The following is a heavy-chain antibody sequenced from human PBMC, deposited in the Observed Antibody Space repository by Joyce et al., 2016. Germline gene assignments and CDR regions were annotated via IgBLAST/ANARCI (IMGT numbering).Heavy chain of an antibody. V-gene: IGHV7-4-1*02. Sequence: QVRLVQSGSELKKPGASVRVSCKASGYTFTTYGMNWVRQAPGQGLEWMGWINPDTGHATYAQDFRGRFVFSVDTSLTTAYLQISSLKTEDTAVYYCARAVAGTALGYWGQGTLVSVSS. CDR1: GYTFTTYG. J-gene: IGHJ4*02. CDR2: INPDTGHA. CDR3: ARAVAGTALGY. D-gene: IGHD6-19*01.